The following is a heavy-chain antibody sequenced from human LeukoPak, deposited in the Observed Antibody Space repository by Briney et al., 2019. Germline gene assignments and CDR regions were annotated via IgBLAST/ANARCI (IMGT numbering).Heavy chain of an antibody. CDR3: ANDWDYYGSGSYSDY. CDR1: GVTFSSYA. J-gene: IGHJ4*02. Sequence: GGSLRLSCAASGVTFSSYAMRWGRQPPGKGLEWVSSISGSGGSTYYADSVKGRFTISRDNSKNTLYLQMHSLSAEATAVYSGANDWDYYGSGSYSDYWGQGTLVTVSS. V-gene: IGHV3-23*01. CDR2: ISGSGGST. D-gene: IGHD3-10*01.